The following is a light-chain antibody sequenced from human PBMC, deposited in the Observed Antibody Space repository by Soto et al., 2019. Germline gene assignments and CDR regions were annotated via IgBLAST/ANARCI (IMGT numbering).Light chain of an antibody. Sequence: QAVVTQEPSFSVSPGGTVTLTCGLSSGSVSTSLYPSWYQQTPGQAPRTLIYSASTRSSGVPDRFSGSILGNKAALTITGAQPDDESDYYCVLYMGSGISVFGGGTKLTVL. CDR2: SAS. J-gene: IGLJ3*02. CDR3: VLYMGSGISV. V-gene: IGLV8-61*01. CDR1: SGSVSTSLY.